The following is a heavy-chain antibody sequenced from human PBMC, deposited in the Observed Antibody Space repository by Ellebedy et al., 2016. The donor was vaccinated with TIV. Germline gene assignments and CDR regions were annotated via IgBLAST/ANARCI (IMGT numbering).Heavy chain of an antibody. CDR2: INPNSGGT. V-gene: IGHV1-2*02. CDR3: ARALVKAYNWFDP. CDR1: GYTFTSYY. J-gene: IGHJ5*02. D-gene: IGHD6-13*01. Sequence: ASVKVSCXASGYTFTSYYMHWVRQAPGQGLEWMGWINPNSGGTNYAQKFQGRVTMTRDTSISTAYMELSRLRSDDTAVYYCARALVKAYNWFDPWGQGTLVTVSS.